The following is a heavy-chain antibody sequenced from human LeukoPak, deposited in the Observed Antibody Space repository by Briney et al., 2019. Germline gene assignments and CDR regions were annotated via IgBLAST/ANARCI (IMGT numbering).Heavy chain of an antibody. CDR3: ASPYYDSSGYYY. CDR1: GGSISSYY. J-gene: IGHJ4*02. CDR2: IYYSGST. Sequence: SETLSLTCTVSGGSISSYYWSWIRQPPGKGLEWIGYIYYSGSTYYNPSLKSRVTISVDTSKNQFSLKLSSVTAADTAVYYCASPYYDSSGYYYWGQGTLVTVSS. D-gene: IGHD3-22*01. V-gene: IGHV4-59*08.